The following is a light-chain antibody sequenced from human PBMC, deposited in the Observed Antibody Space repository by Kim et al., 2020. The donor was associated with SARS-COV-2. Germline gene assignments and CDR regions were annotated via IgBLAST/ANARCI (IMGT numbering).Light chain of an antibody. Sequence: SYELTQPPSVSVAPGKTARITCGGDNIGSKRVHWYQQKPGQAPVLVIYYDSDRPSGIPERFSGSNSGNTATLTISRVEAGEEADYYCQVWDSSSDHRVFG. J-gene: IGLJ3*02. CDR3: QVWDSSSDHRV. CDR1: NIGSKR. CDR2: YDS. V-gene: IGLV3-21*04.